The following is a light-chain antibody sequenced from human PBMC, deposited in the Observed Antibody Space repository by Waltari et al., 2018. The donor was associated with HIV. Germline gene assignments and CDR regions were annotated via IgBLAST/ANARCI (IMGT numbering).Light chain of an antibody. CDR1: QRLLHSNGYNY. CDR3: MQAVKTPLT. Sequence: EIVMTQSPLSLPVIPGAPASISCMSSQRLLHSNGYNYLDWYLQKPGQSPQLRVYLGSNRASGVPDRFSGSGSGTDFTLKISRVEAEDVGVYYCMQAVKTPLTFGGGTKVEIK. CDR2: LGS. J-gene: IGKJ4*01. V-gene: IGKV2-28*01.